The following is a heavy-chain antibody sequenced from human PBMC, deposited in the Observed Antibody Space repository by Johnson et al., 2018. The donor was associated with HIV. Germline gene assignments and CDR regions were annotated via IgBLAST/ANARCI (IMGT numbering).Heavy chain of an antibody. Sequence: VQLVESGGGVVRPGGSLRLSCAASGFTFDDYGMSWVRQAPGKGLEWVSGINWNGGRTVYADSVKGRLTISRDNAKNFLYLQMNSLRAVDTALYYCVRGGLGFQNFHDAFDMWGQGTMVTVSS. CDR2: INWNGGRT. CDR1: GFTFDDYG. CDR3: VRGGLGFQNFHDAFDM. D-gene: IGHD1-7*01. V-gene: IGHV3-20*04. J-gene: IGHJ3*02.